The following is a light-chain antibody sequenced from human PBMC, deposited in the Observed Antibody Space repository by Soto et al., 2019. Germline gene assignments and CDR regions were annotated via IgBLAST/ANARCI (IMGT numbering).Light chain of an antibody. V-gene: IGKV3-20*01. J-gene: IGKJ1*01. CDR3: QQYGSAPRT. CDR1: QSVSSTY. Sequence: EIVLTQSPGTLALSPGERATLSCRASQSVSSTYLAWYQQKPGKAPRVLIYGATSRATGIPERFSGSGSGTDFTLTISRLEPEDFEVYFCQQYGSAPRTFGQGTKVDIK. CDR2: GAT.